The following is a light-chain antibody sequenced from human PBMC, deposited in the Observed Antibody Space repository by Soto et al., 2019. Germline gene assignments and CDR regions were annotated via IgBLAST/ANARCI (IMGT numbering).Light chain of an antibody. J-gene: IGLJ1*01. Sequence: QSALTQPASVSGSPGKSITISCTGTSSDVGGYNYVSWYQQHPGKAPKLMIYEVSNRPSGVSNRFSGSKSGNTASLTISGLQADYEADYYCSSYTSSSPYVFGTGTKLTVL. CDR1: SSDVGGYNY. CDR3: SSYTSSSPYV. V-gene: IGLV2-14*01. CDR2: EVS.